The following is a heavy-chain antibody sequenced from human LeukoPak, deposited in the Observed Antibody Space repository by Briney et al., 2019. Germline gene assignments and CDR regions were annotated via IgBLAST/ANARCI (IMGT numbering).Heavy chain of an antibody. D-gene: IGHD1-26*01. CDR2: ISGGGDNT. J-gene: IGHJ4*02. CDR3: AKDRWELPGGGFDY. V-gene: IGHV3-23*01. Sequence: GGSLRLSCAASGFTFSRYAMGWVRQAPGKGLEWVSSISGGGDNTYYADSVKGQFSISRDNSKNTLYLQMNSLRAEDTAVYYCAKDRWELPGGGFDYWGQGTLVTVSS. CDR1: GFTFSRYA.